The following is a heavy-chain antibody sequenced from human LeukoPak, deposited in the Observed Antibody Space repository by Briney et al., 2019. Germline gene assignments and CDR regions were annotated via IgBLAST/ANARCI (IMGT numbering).Heavy chain of an antibody. CDR2: ISDYNGNT. V-gene: IGHV1-18*01. D-gene: IGHD1-26*01. CDR3: ARDLSGSYYSYFDY. CDR1: GYTXTSYG. Sequence: GASVKVSCKASGYTXTSYGISWVRQAPGQGLEWMGWISDYNGNTNYAQKLQGRVTMTTDTSTSTAYMELRSLRSDDTAVYYCARDLSGSYYSYFDYWGQGTLVTVPS. J-gene: IGHJ4*02.